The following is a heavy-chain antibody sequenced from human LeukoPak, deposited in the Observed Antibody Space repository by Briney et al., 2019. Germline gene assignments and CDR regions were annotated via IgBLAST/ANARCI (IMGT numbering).Heavy chain of an antibody. CDR2: IYYSGST. Sequence: PSETLSPTCTVSGGSISSSSYYWRWIRQPPGKGLEWIGSIYYSGSTYYNPSLKSRVTISVDTSKNQFSLKLSSVTAADTAIYYCARVYTSGWYQWFDPWGQGTLVTVSS. J-gene: IGHJ5*02. V-gene: IGHV4-39*07. CDR3: ARVYTSGWYQWFDP. CDR1: GGSISSSSYY. D-gene: IGHD6-19*01.